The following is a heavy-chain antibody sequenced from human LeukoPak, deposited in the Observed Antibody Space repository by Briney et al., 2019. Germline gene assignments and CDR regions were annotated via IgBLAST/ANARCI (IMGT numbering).Heavy chain of an antibody. Sequence: GWSLRLSCVASGFTFNNYARSWVRQAPGRGLEWVSVISDRGANTFYADSVKGRVTISKDFSKNTLFLQMTSLRAEDTAVYYCAKTGGSGSYYSALDYWGQGTLVTVSS. D-gene: IGHD3-10*01. CDR2: ISDRGANT. V-gene: IGHV3-23*01. CDR1: GFTFNNYA. CDR3: AKTGGSGSYYSALDY. J-gene: IGHJ4*02.